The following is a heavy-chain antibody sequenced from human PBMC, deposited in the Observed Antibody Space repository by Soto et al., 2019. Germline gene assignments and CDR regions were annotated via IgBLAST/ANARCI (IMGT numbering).Heavy chain of an antibody. CDR2: ISGTGNTI. J-gene: IGHJ1*01. D-gene: IGHD3-10*01. CDR1: GFAFSDYS. V-gene: IGHV3-11*01. Sequence: QVPLVESGGGLVKPGGSLRLSCAASGFAFSDYSMSWIRQAPGKGLEWISYISGTGNTIYYADFVKGRFTISRDNAKNSLYLQMNSLRAEDTAVYYCAREGNRFQHWGQGTLVTVSS. CDR3: AREGNRFQH.